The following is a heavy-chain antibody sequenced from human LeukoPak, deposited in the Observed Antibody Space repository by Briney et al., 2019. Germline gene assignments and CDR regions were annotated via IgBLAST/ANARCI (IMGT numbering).Heavy chain of an antibody. CDR2: ISSSSSTT. CDR3: AKGRFGDY. V-gene: IGHV3-48*01. CDR1: GFTFSSYS. Sequence: GGSLRLSCAASGFTFSSYSMNWVRQAPGKGLEWVSYISSSSSTTYYADSVKGRFTISRDNSKNTLYLQMNSLRAEDTAVYYCAKGRFGDYWGQGTLVTVSS. J-gene: IGHJ4*02. D-gene: IGHD3-10*01.